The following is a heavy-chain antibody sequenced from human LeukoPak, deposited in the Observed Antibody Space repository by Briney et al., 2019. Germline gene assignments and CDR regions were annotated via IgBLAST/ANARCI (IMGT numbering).Heavy chain of an antibody. J-gene: IGHJ4*02. CDR1: GYTFTGYY. D-gene: IGHD5-12*01. CDR3: ARVELATMEYYFDY. V-gene: IGHV1-2*02. Sequence: ASVKVSCKASGYTFTGYYMHWVRQAPGQGLEWMGWINPNSGGTNYAQKLQGRVTMTTDTSTSTAYMELRSLRSDDTAVYYCARVELATMEYYFDYWGQGTLVTVSS. CDR2: INPNSGGT.